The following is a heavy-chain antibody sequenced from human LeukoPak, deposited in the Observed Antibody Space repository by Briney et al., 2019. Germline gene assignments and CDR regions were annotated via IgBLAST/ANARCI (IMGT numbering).Heavy chain of an antibody. V-gene: IGHV3-30*18. CDR1: GFTFSSYW. CDR2: ISYDGSNK. D-gene: IGHD4-17*01. CDR3: AKDLRSPGDYAFDY. Sequence: PGGSLRLSCAASGFTFSSYWMSWVRQAPGKGLEWVAVISYDGSNKYYADSVKGRFTISRDNSKNTLYLQMNSLRAEDTAVYYCAKDLRSPGDYAFDYWGQGTLVTVSS. J-gene: IGHJ4*02.